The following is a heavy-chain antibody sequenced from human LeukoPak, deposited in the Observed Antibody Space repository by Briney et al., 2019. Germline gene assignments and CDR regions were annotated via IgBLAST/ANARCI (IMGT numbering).Heavy chain of an antibody. J-gene: IGHJ4*02. CDR3: ARDASRYDFWSGPPDY. CDR2: ISGSGGTT. CDR1: GFIFSTCA. V-gene: IGHV3-23*01. D-gene: IGHD3-3*01. Sequence: GGSLRLSCAASGFIFSTCAMNWVRQAPGKGLEWVSAISGSGGTTYYADSVKGRFTISRDNSKNTLYLQMNSLRAEDTAVYYCARDASRYDFWSGPPDYWGQGTLVTVSS.